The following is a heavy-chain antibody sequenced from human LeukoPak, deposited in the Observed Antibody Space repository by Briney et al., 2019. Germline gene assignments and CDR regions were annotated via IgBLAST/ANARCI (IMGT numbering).Heavy chain of an antibody. CDR1: GFTFSSYA. D-gene: IGHD6-19*01. J-gene: IGHJ6*02. Sequence: GGSLRLSCAASGFTFSSYAMHWVRQAPGKGLEWVAVISYDGSNKYYADSVKGRFTISRDNSKNTLYLQMNSLRAEDTAVYYCARDRGIAVAGLYYYYGMDVWGQGTTVTVSS. CDR3: ARDRGIAVAGLYYYYGMDV. V-gene: IGHV3-30-3*01. CDR2: ISYDGSNK.